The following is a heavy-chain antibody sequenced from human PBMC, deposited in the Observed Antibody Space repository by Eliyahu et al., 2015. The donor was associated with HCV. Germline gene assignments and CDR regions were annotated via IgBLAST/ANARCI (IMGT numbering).Heavy chain of an antibody. D-gene: IGHD3-10*01. CDR1: GGSISSSNW. J-gene: IGHJ4*02. CDR2: IYHSGST. CDR3: ARVGAGWFGELPFDY. Sequence: QVQLQESGPGLVKPSGTLSLTCAVSGGSISSSNWWSWVRQPPGKGLEWIGKIYHSGSTNYNPSLKSRVTISVDKSKNQFSLKLSSVTAADTAVYYCARVGAGWFGELPFDYWGQGTLVTVSS. V-gene: IGHV4-4*02.